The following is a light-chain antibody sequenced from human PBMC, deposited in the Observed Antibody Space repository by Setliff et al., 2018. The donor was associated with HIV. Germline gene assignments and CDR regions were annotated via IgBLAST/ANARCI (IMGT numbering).Light chain of an antibody. Sequence: QSALTQPPPVSGSPGQSVTVSCTGTSSDVGGYDYVSWYQQHPGKAPKLIIYDLSKRPSGVPDRFSGSKSGNTASLTISGLQAEDEAEYYCCSYSGRYTSVVFGGGTKVTVL. V-gene: IGLV2-11*01. J-gene: IGLJ2*01. CDR3: CSYSGRYTSVV. CDR2: DLS. CDR1: SSDVGGYDY.